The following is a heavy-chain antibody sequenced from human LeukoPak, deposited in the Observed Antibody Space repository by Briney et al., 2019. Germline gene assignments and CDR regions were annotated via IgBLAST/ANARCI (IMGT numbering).Heavy chain of an antibody. V-gene: IGHV4-30-2*01. J-gene: IGHJ5*02. Sequence: SETLSLTCTVSGGSTSSGGYYWSWIRQPPGKGLEWIGYIYHSGSTYYNPSLKSRVTISVDRSKNQFSLKLSSVTAADTAVYYCARDSLPYCSSTSCPRWFDPWGQGTLVTVSS. CDR3: ARDSLPYCSSTSCPRWFDP. CDR1: GGSTSSGGYY. D-gene: IGHD2-2*01. CDR2: IYHSGST.